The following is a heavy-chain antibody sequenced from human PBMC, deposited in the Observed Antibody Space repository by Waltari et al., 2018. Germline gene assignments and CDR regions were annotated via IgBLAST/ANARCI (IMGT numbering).Heavy chain of an antibody. CDR2: SYHSRST. CDR1: GGSISRSYW. J-gene: IGHJ3*02. Sequence: QVQLQESGPGLVKHSGTLSLTCAVSGGSISRSYWWSWVRQGPGKGLSCIGESYHSRSTNYNPALKNRVTISVDKSKDQFSQKLGSLAAADAAVYDCAGRAFDIWGQGTIVTGSS. CDR3: AGRAFDI. V-gene: IGHV4-4*02.